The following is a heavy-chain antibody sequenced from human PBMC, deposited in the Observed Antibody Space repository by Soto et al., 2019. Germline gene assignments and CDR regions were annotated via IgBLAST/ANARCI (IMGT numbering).Heavy chain of an antibody. V-gene: IGHV4-34*01. CDR3: ARLEHSRGWYRGYYYYGMDV. CDR2: INHSGST. Sequence: SETLSLTCAVYGGSFSGYYWSWIRQPPGKGLEWIGEINHSGSTNYNPSLKSRVTISVDTSKNQFSLKLSSVTAAGTAVYYCARLEHSRGWYRGYYYYGMDVWGQGTTVTVSS. D-gene: IGHD6-19*01. CDR1: GGSFSGYY. J-gene: IGHJ6*02.